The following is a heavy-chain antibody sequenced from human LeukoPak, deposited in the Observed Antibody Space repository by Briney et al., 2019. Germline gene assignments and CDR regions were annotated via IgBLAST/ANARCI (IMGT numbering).Heavy chain of an antibody. V-gene: IGHV3-9*01. D-gene: IGHD6-13*01. CDR3: ARGGSSSWYGDY. CDR2: ISWNSGSI. J-gene: IGHJ4*02. CDR1: GFTFDDYA. Sequence: GGSLRLSCAASGFTFDDYAMHWVRHAPGKGLEWVSGISWNSGSIGYADSVKGRFTISRDNAKNSLYLQMNSLGAEDTAVYYCARGGSSSWYGDYWGQGTLVTVSS.